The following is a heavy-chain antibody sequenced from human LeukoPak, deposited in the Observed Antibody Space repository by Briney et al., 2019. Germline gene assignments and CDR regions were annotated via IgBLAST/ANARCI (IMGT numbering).Heavy chain of an antibody. Sequence: GGSLRLSCAASGFTFSSYWMSWVRQAPGKGLEWVSSISSGSTYIYYADSVKGRFTISRDNAEKSLYLQMNSLRAEDTAVYYCARDSTDAFDIWGQGTMVTVSS. CDR3: ARDSTDAFDI. V-gene: IGHV3-21*01. CDR2: ISSGSTYI. CDR1: GFTFSSYW. J-gene: IGHJ3*02.